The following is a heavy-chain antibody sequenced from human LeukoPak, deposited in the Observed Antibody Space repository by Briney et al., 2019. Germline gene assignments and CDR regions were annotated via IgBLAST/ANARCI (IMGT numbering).Heavy chain of an antibody. V-gene: IGHV4-4*07. CDR1: GDSISSYY. Sequence: PSETLSLTCTVSGDSISSYYWSWIRQPAGKGLEWIGRIYISGSTNYNPSLKSRVTMSVDMSKNQFSLKLSSVTAAGMAVYYCASSYTNYRELHYWGQGTLVTVSS. CDR2: IYISGST. D-gene: IGHD4-11*01. CDR3: ASSYTNYRELHY. J-gene: IGHJ4*02.